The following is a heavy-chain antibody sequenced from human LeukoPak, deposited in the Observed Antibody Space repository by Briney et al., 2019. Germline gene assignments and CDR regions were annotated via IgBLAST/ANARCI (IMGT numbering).Heavy chain of an antibody. V-gene: IGHV4-34*01. CDR3: ESEYGEVDY. CDR1: GGSFSGYY. CDR2: INHSGST. J-gene: IGHJ4*02. Sequence: SETLSLTCAVYGGSFSGYYWSWIRQPPGKGLEWIGEINHSGSTNYNPSLKSRVTISVDTSKNQFSLKLSSVTAADTAVYYCESEYGEVDYWRQGTLVTVPS. D-gene: IGHD4-17*01.